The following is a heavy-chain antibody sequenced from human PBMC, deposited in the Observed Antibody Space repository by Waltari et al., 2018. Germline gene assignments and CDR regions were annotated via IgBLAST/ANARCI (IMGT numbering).Heavy chain of an antibody. V-gene: IGHV3-30*02. CDR2: IRYDGSNE. CDR3: AKGKIGQQLVRDFDY. Sequence: VQLVESGGGVVQPGGSLRLSCAASGLLLSNYAMHWVRQAPGKGLEWSSFIRYDGSNEYYADSVKGRFTISRDNSKNTLYLQMNSLRAEDTAVYYCAKGKIGQQLVRDFDYWGQGTLVTVSS. J-gene: IGHJ4*02. CDR1: GLLLSNYA. D-gene: IGHD6-13*01.